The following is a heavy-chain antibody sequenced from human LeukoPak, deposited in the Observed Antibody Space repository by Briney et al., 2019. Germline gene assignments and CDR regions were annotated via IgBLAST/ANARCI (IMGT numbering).Heavy chain of an antibody. D-gene: IGHD5-18*01. V-gene: IGHV3-48*01. Sequence: GGSLRLSCAASGFTFSSYSMNWVRQAPGKGLEWVSYISSSSSTIYYADSVKGRFTISRDNAKNTLYLQMNSLRAEDTAVYYCAKSMVSLYGMDVWGQGTTVTVSS. J-gene: IGHJ6*02. CDR3: AKSMVSLYGMDV. CDR2: ISSSSSTI. CDR1: GFTFSSYS.